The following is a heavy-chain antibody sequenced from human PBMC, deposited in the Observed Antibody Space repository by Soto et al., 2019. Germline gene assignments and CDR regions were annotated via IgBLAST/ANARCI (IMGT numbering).Heavy chain of an antibody. D-gene: IGHD4-17*01. V-gene: IGHV3-30*03. CDR3: ARDQISRDYGDQFDY. CDR1: GFTFSSHG. J-gene: IGHJ4*02. Sequence: QVQLVESGGGVVQPGRSLRLSCAASGFTFSSHGMHWVRQAPGKGLEWVAVISYDGSDESYADSVKGRFTISRDNSKNTLYLQKNSLRPEDTAVYYCARDQISRDYGDQFDYWGQGTLVTVSS. CDR2: ISYDGSDE.